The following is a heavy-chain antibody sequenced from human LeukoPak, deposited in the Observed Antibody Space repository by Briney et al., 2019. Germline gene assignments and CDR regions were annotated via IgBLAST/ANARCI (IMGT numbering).Heavy chain of an antibody. Sequence: GASVKVSCKASGYYFTGYYMHWVRQAPGQGLEWMGWINPNSGATNYAQKFQGRVTMTRDTSISTACMELSRLTSDDTAVYYCASPLQQLDDLPYYMDVWDTGTTVSVSS. CDR2: INPNSGAT. D-gene: IGHD6-6*01. V-gene: IGHV1-2*02. J-gene: IGHJ6*03. CDR3: ASPLQQLDDLPYYMDV. CDR1: GYYFTGYY.